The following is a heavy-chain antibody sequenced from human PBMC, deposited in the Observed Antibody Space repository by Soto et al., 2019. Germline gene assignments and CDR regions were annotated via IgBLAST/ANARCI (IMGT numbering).Heavy chain of an antibody. D-gene: IGHD4-4*01. V-gene: IGHV3-23*01. Sequence: EVQLLESGGGLVQPGGSLRLSCAASGFTFSSYAMSWVRQAPGKGLEWVSAISGSGGSTYYADSVKGRFTISRDNSKNTLYLQMNSLRAEDTAVYYCAKASVTGSYYYYYYMDVWGKGTTVTVSS. CDR1: GFTFSSYA. J-gene: IGHJ6*03. CDR2: ISGSGGST. CDR3: AKASVTGSYYYYYYMDV.